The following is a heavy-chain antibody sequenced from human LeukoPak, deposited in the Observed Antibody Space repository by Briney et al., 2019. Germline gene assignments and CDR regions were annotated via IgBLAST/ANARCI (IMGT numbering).Heavy chain of an antibody. J-gene: IGHJ6*02. Sequence: ASVNVSCTVSGYTLTELSMHWVRQAPGKGLEWMGGFDPEDGETIYAQKFQGGVTMTTDTSTSTAYMELRSLRSDDTAVYYCARDSKWFINDYYYGMDVRGQGTTVTVSS. CDR1: GYTLTELS. V-gene: IGHV1-24*01. CDR2: FDPEDGET. D-gene: IGHD3-22*01. CDR3: ARDSKWFINDYYYGMDV.